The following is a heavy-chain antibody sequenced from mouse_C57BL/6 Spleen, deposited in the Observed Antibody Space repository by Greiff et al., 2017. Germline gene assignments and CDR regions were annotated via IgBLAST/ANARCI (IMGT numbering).Heavy chain of an antibody. J-gene: IGHJ4*01. V-gene: IGHV1-18*01. D-gene: IGHD2-4*01. CDR1: GYTFTDYN. CDR3: ARRDFDYDRGYYAMDY. Sequence: EVQLQQSGPELVKPGASVTIPCKASGYTFTDYNMDWVKQSHGKSLEWIGDINPNNGGTIYNQKFKGKATLTVDKSSSTAYMELRSLTSEDTAVYYCARRDFDYDRGYYAMDYWGQGTSVTVSS. CDR2: INPNNGGT.